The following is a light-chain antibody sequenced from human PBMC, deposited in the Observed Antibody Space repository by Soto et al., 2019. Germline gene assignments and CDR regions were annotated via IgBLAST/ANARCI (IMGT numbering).Light chain of an antibody. CDR1: QGITNS. J-gene: IGKJ4*01. Sequence: DIQMTQSPASVSAGVVDRVTITCRASQGITNSLAWYQQKTGKAPKLLIYAASGLPSGVPSSFSGSGSGTDFTLTISSLQPEDFATHYCQQANRFPLTFGGGTKVDIK. CDR3: QQANRFPLT. CDR2: AAS. V-gene: IGKV1-12*01.